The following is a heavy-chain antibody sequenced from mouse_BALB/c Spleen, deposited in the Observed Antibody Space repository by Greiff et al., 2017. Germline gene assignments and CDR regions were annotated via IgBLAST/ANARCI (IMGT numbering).Heavy chain of an antibody. Sequence: EVQGVESGGGLVQPGGSLRLSCATSGFTFTDYYMSWVRQPPGKALEWLGFIRNKANGYTTEYSASVKGRFTISRDNSQSILYLQMNTLRAEDSATEYCARDGGFYYYGSSFDYWGQGTTLTVSA. D-gene: IGHD1-1*01. CDR3: ARDGGFYYYGSSFDY. J-gene: IGHJ2*01. V-gene: IGHV7-3*02. CDR2: IRNKANGYTT. CDR1: GFTFTDYY.